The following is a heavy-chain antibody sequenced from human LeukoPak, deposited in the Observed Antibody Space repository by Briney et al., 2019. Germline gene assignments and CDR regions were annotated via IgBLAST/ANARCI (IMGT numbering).Heavy chain of an antibody. D-gene: IGHD6-19*01. CDR1: GGSLSSGDYY. V-gene: IGHV4-30-4*01. CDR3: ARVSPQKWLVRYDY. CDR2: ISYSGST. Sequence: PSETLSLTCSVSGGSLSSGDYYWSWIRQPPGKGLEWIGYISYSGSTYYNPSLKSRITISVDTSKKQFSLKLSSVTAADTAVYYCARVSPQKWLVRYDYWGQGTLVTVSS. J-gene: IGHJ4*02.